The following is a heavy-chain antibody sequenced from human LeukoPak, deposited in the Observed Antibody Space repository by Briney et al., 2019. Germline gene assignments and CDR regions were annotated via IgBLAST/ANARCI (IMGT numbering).Heavy chain of an antibody. CDR3: ARGSFAASYGMDV. Sequence: SETLSLTCAVYGGSFSGYHWSWIRQPPGKGLEWIGEINHGGSTNYNPSLKSRVTISVDTSKNQFSLRLNSVTAADTAVYYCARGSFAASYGMDVWGQGATVTVSS. CDR1: GGSFSGYH. J-gene: IGHJ6*02. V-gene: IGHV4-34*01. CDR2: INHGGST. D-gene: IGHD5-18*01.